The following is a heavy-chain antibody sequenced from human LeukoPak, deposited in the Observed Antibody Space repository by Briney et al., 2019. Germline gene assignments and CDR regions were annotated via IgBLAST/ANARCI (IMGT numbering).Heavy chain of an antibody. CDR3: ARGGAGIPVDVFGY. J-gene: IGHJ4*02. V-gene: IGHV6-1*01. D-gene: IGHD5-18*01. CDR2: TYYRSKWYN. Sequence: SQTLSLTCAISGDSVSSNSAAWNWIRQSPSRGLEWLRRTYYRSKWYNDYAVAVKSRITINPNTSKNQFSLQLNSMTPEDTAVYYCARGGAGIPVDVFGYWGQGTLVTVSS. CDR1: GDSVSSNSAA.